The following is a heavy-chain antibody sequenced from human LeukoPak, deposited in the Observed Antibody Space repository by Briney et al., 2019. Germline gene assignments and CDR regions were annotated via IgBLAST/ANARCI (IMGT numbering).Heavy chain of an antibody. CDR3: ARDWGVGPDGHYFDY. CDR2: INHNGNVN. D-gene: IGHD3-10*01. J-gene: IGHJ4*02. CDR1: GFTFSSYW. Sequence: PGGSLRLSCAASGFTFSSYWMNWARQAPGKGLEWVASINHNGNVNYYVDSVKGRFTISRDNSKNTLYLQMNSLRAEDTAVYYCARDWGVGPDGHYFDYWGQGTLVTVSS. V-gene: IGHV3-7*01.